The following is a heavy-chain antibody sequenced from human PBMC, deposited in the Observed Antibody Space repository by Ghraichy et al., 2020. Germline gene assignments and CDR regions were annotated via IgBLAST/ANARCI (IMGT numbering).Heavy chain of an antibody. J-gene: IGHJ4*01. CDR1: SHALVTRMPS. CDR3: ARSYGYNTGFDY. V-gene: IGHV2-70*17. CDR2: IDWDDAK. Sequence: SGPTLVKPTPDRTRTRLNSSHALVTRMPSAAWKKQPPGKALEWLARIDWDDAKFYSTSLKTRLTISKDTSKNQVVLTMTNMDPVDTATYYCARSYGYNTGFDY. D-gene: IGHD5-24*01.